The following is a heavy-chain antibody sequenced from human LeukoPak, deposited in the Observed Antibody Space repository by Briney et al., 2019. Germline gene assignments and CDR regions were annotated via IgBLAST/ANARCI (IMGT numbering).Heavy chain of an antibody. J-gene: IGHJ5*02. CDR1: GGSISSGGYS. V-gene: IGHV4-30-2*01. CDR3: ARDDGDYHGWFDP. Sequence: SETLSLTCAVSGGSISSGGYSWGWIRQPPGKGLEWIGYIYHSGRTYYNPSLKSRVTISVDRSKNQFSLKLSSVTAADTAVYYCARDDGDYHGWFDPWGQGTLVTVSS. CDR2: IYHSGRT. D-gene: IGHD4-17*01.